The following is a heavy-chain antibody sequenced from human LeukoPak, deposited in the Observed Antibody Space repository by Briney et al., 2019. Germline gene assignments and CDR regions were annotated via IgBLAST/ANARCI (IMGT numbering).Heavy chain of an antibody. D-gene: IGHD4-17*01. CDR3: ARVVDGYDYGDDY. J-gene: IGHJ4*02. CDR1: GYTFTGYY. Sequence: ASVKVSCKASGYTFTGYYLHWVRQAPGQGLEWMGWINPSSGGTNYAQKFQGRVTMTRDTSISTAYMELSRLTSDDTALYYRARVVDGYDYGDDYWGQGSLVTVSS. CDR2: INPSSGGT. V-gene: IGHV1-2*02.